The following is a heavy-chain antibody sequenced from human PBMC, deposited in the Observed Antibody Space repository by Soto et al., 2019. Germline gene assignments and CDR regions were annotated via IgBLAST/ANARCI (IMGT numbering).Heavy chain of an antibody. J-gene: IGHJ3*02. Sequence: PGGSLRLSCAASGFTFSSYAMSWVRQAPGKGLEWVSAISGSGGSTYYADSVKGRFTISRDNSKNTLYLQMNSLRAEDTAVYYCAKCTTMVRGVIEISPDAFDIWGQGTMVTVSS. CDR2: ISGSGGST. D-gene: IGHD3-10*01. V-gene: IGHV3-23*01. CDR1: GFTFSSYA. CDR3: AKCTTMVRGVIEISPDAFDI.